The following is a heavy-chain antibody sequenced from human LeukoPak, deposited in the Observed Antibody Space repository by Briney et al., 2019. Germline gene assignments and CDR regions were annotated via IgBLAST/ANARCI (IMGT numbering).Heavy chain of an antibody. D-gene: IGHD1-14*01. V-gene: IGHV3-74*01. Sequence: PGGSLRLSCAASGFTFSSYWMHWVRQAPGKGLVWVSRINSDGSSTSYADSVKGRFTISRDNSKNTLYLQMNSLRVEDTAVYYCAKDMMRGTTYYYYYMDVWGKGTTVTVSS. CDR3: AKDMMRGTTYYYYYMDV. J-gene: IGHJ6*03. CDR1: GFTFSSYW. CDR2: INSDGSST.